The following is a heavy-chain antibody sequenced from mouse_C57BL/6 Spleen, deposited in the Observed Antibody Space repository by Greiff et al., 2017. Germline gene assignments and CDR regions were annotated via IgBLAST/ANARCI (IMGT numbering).Heavy chain of an antibody. Sequence: VQRVESGAELVKPGASVTLSCKASGYTFTEYTIHWVKQRPGQGLEWIGWLYPGTGSIAYNEKFKDKATLTADKSSSTVYIELSRLTTKDSAVYVCARHEDDYGYLDDWGQGTTLTVSS. J-gene: IGHJ2*01. D-gene: IGHD1-1*02. CDR2: LYPGTGSI. CDR1: GYTFTEYT. CDR3: ARHEDDYGYLDD. V-gene: IGHV1-62-2*01.